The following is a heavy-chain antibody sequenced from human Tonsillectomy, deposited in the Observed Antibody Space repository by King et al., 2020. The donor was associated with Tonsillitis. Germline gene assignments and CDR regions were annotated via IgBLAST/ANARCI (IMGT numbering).Heavy chain of an antibody. CDR3: AKILLQPY. V-gene: IGHV3-23*04. D-gene: IGHD1-1*01. Sequence: VQLVQSGGGLVQPGGSLRLSCAASGFTFSTYAMSWVRQPPGKGLEWVSSIRGSGDSTSYADSVKGRFTISRDNSKTTLYLQMNSLRAEDTAVYYCAKILLQPYWGQGTLVTASS. CDR2: IRGSGDST. CDR1: GFTFSTYA. J-gene: IGHJ4*02.